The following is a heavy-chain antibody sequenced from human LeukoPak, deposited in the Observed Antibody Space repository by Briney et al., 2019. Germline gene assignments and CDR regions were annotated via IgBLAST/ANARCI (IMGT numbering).Heavy chain of an antibody. CDR2: IYYSGST. V-gene: IGHV4-59*08. J-gene: IGHJ3*02. CDR3: ARRKGAFDI. CDR1: GGSISSYY. Sequence: SETLSLTCTVSGGSISSYYWSWIRQPPGKGLERIGYIYYSGSTNYNPSLKSRVTISVDTSKNQFSLKLSSVTAADTAVYYCARRKGAFDIWGQGTMVTVSS.